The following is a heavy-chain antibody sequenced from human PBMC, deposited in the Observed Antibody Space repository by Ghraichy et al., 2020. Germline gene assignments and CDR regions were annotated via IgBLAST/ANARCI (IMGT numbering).Heavy chain of an antibody. CDR3: ARGRMHIGFDY. Sequence: QTLSLTCAISGDSVSSSSTAWNWVRQSTSRGLEWLGRTYYTSKWSNDYAVSVKSRITINPDTSRNQFSLQLNFVIPEDMAVYYCARGRMHIGFDYWGQGTLVTVSS. V-gene: IGHV6-1*01. J-gene: IGHJ4*02. D-gene: IGHD2-21*01. CDR2: TYYTSKWSN. CDR1: GDSVSSSSTA.